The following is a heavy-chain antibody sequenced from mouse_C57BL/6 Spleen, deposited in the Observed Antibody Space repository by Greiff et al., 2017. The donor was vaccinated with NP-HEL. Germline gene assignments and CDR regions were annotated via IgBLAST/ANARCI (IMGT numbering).Heavy chain of an antibody. CDR2: ISDGGSYT. D-gene: IGHD2-2*01. Sequence: EVKLMESGGGLVKPGGSLKLSCAASGFTFSSYAMSWVRQTPEKRLEWVATISDGGSYTYYPDNVKGRFTISRDNAKNHLYLQMSHLKSEDKAMYYCAREGGYGGNYYAMDYWGQGTSGTVSS. V-gene: IGHV5-4*01. CDR3: AREGGYGGNYYAMDY. CDR1: GFTFSSYA. J-gene: IGHJ4*01.